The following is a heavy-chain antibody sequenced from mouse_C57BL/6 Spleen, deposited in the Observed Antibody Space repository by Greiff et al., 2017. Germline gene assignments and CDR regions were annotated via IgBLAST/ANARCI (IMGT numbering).Heavy chain of an antibody. D-gene: IGHD1-1*01. CDR3: ASPHYYGNAMDY. V-gene: IGHV1-39*01. Sequence: VQLKQSGPELVKPGASVKISCKASGYSFTDYNMNWVKQSNGKSLEWIGVINPNYGTTSYNQKFKGKATLTGDQSSSTDYMQLNSLTSEDSAVYYCASPHYYGNAMDYWGQGTSVTVSS. CDR1: GYSFTDYN. J-gene: IGHJ4*01. CDR2: INPNYGTT.